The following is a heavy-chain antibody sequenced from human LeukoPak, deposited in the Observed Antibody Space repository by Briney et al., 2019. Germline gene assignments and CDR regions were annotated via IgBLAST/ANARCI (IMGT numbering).Heavy chain of an antibody. CDR2: ISTYNGNT. J-gene: IGHJ6*03. CDR3: ARVAVAGYSYYYNMDV. Sequence: ASVKVSCKASGYTFTSYAMNWVRQAPGQGLEWMGWISTYNGNTNYPQKLQGRVTMTTDTSTSTAYMELRSLRSDDTAVYYCARVAVAGYSYYYNMDVWGKGTTVTISS. V-gene: IGHV1-18*01. D-gene: IGHD6-19*01. CDR1: GYTFTSYA.